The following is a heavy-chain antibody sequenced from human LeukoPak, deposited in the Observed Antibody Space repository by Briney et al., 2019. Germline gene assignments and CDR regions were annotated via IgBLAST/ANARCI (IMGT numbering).Heavy chain of an antibody. D-gene: IGHD3-10*01. CDR1: GLTFSNYA. Sequence: GGSLRLSCAASGLTFSNYAMSWVRQAPGKGLEWVSGISDSGGSTYYADSVKGRFIISSDNSKNTLYLQMNSLRAEDTAVYYCAKRGIMIRGVIISGFHKEAYYFDCWGQGTLVTVSS. V-gene: IGHV3-23*01. CDR3: AKRGIMIRGVIISGFHKEAYYFDC. J-gene: IGHJ4*02. CDR2: ISDSGGST.